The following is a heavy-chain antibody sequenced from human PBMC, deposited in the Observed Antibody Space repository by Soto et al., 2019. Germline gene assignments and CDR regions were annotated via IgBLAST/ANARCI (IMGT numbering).Heavy chain of an antibody. J-gene: IGHJ5*02. CDR2: MYYNGNI. Sequence: SETLSLTCNVSGGSISNHYWTWVRQSPEKGLEWIGYMYYNGNINYNPSLKSRVTISIDTSKNQFSLTLKSVTAADTAVYYCASGGNWFDPWGQGGLVTVSS. D-gene: IGHD3-16*01. CDR1: GGSISNHY. CDR3: ASGGNWFDP. V-gene: IGHV4-59*11.